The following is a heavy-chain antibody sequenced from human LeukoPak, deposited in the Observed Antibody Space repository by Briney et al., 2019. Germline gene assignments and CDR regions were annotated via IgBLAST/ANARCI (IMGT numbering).Heavy chain of an antibody. CDR1: GYTFTSYY. CDR2: INPSGGST. Sequence: ASVKVSCKASGYTFTSYYMHWVRQAPGQGLEWMGIINPSGGSTSYAQRFQGRVTMTRDTSTSTVYMELSSLRSEDTAVYYCAREWEVPLVFDPWGQGTLVTVSS. D-gene: IGHD1-26*01. J-gene: IGHJ5*02. CDR3: AREWEVPLVFDP. V-gene: IGHV1-46*01.